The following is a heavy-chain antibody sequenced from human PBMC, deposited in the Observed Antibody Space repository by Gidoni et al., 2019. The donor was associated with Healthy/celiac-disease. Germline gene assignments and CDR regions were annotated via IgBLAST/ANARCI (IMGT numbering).Heavy chain of an antibody. J-gene: IGHJ4*02. CDR2: IWYDGSNK. CDR1: GFTFSSYG. Sequence: QVQLVESGGGVVQPGRSLRLSCAASGFTFSSYGMHWVRQAPGKGLEWVAVIWYDGSNKYYADSVKGRFTISRDNSKNTLYLQMNSLRAEDTAVYYCARGKNCGGDCSIDNWGQGTLVTVSS. D-gene: IGHD2-21*02. V-gene: IGHV3-33*01. CDR3: ARGKNCGGDCSIDN.